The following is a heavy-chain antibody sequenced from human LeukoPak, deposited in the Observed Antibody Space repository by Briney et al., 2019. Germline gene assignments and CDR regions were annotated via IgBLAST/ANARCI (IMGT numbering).Heavy chain of an antibody. CDR2: IYYSGST. D-gene: IGHD2-15*01. CDR3: ARRYCSGGCCSSDY. V-gene: IGHV4-61*08. CDR1: GGSISSGGYY. J-gene: IGHJ4*02. Sequence: SETLSLTCTVSGGSISSGGYYWSWIRQHPGKGLEWIGYIYYSGSTNYNPSLRGRVTISIDTSKNQFFLRLSSVTAAGTAVYYCARRYCSGGCCSSDYWGQETQVTVSS.